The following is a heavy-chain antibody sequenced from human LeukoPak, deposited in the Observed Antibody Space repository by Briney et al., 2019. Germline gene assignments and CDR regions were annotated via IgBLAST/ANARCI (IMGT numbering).Heavy chain of an antibody. Sequence: KPSETLSLTCTVSGGSISSYYWSWIRQPPGKGLEWIGHIYYSGSTNYNPSLKSRVTISVDTSKNQFSLKLSSVTAADTAVYYCARDGENQYYSDYWGQGTLVTVSS. CDR2: IYYSGST. J-gene: IGHJ4*02. CDR3: ARDGENQYYSDY. V-gene: IGHV4-59*01. D-gene: IGHD1-14*01. CDR1: GGSISSYY.